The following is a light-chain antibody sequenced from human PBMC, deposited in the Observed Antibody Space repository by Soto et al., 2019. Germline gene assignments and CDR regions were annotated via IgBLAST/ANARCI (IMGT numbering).Light chain of an antibody. CDR3: QQYDILPIT. Sequence: IRMTQSPSSLSASTGDRVTITCRANQTINIYLNWYQQKPGKAPNLLIYDASNLEIGVPSRFSGSGSGTHFTFTISSLQTEDIGTYYCQQYDILPITFGRGTRLEIK. CDR1: QTINIY. V-gene: IGKV1-33*01. J-gene: IGKJ5*01. CDR2: DAS.